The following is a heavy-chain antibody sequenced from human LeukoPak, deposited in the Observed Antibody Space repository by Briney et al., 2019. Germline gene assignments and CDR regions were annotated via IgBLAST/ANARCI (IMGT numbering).Heavy chain of an antibody. Sequence: GGSLRLSCAASGFTFSSNYMSWVRQAPGKGLEWVSVIYSGGSTYYTASVTSRFTISRDNSKNTLYLQLNSLTAEDTAVYYCARDVGGADAFEIWGQGTMVTVSS. V-gene: IGHV3-53*01. D-gene: IGHD1-26*01. CDR2: IYSGGST. CDR3: ARDVGGADAFEI. J-gene: IGHJ3*02. CDR1: GFTFSSNY.